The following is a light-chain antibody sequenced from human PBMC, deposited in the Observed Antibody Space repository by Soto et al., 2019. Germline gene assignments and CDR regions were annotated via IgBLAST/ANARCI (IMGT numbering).Light chain of an antibody. Sequence: PGERATLSCRASQSISKYLAWYQQKPGQAPRLLIYDASNRASDIPARFTGSGSGTDFTLTIINLEPEDFAVYYCQQRSNWRGTFGGGTKVEIK. CDR1: QSISKY. J-gene: IGKJ4*01. V-gene: IGKV3-11*01. CDR3: QQRSNWRGT. CDR2: DAS.